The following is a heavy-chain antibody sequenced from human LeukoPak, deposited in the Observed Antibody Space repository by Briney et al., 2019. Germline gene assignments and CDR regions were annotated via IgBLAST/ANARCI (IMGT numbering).Heavy chain of an antibody. V-gene: IGHV3-21*01. J-gene: IGHJ4*02. CDR2: IVGSSSYT. D-gene: IGHD1-7*01. CDR3: ARDGGRDSTYWDYY. CDR1: EFTFSSYS. Sequence: PGGSLTLSCAASEFTFSSYSMNWVRHAPGRGLEWVAYIVGSSSYTNYADSVKGRFTISRDNGENSLYLQMNSLRDEDTAVYYCARDGGRDSTYWDYYWGQGTLVTVSS.